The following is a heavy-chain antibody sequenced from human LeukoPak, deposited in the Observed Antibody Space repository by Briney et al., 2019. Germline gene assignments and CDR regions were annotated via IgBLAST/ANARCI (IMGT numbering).Heavy chain of an antibody. CDR1: GYSFTNYW. Sequence: HGESLKISCKGSGYSFTNYWIAWVRQTPGKGLEWMGIIYPGDSDTRYSPSFQGQVTISADKSFSTAYLQWSSLKASDTAIYYCARGMTSFDHWAQGTLVTVSS. J-gene: IGHJ4*02. CDR2: IYPGDSDT. V-gene: IGHV5-51*01. D-gene: IGHD1-14*01. CDR3: ARGMTSFDH.